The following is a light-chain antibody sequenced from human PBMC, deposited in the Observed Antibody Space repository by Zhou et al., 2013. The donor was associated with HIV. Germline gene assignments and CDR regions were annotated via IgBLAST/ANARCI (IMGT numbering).Light chain of an antibody. J-gene: IGKJ1*01. V-gene: IGKV1-5*03. CDR3: LPYYNYSWT. CDR1: QSLTSW. CDR2: KAS. Sequence: DIQMTQSPSTLSASVGDRVTITCRASQSLTSWLAWYQQKPGKAPKLLIYKASTLESGVPSRFSGSGSETEFTLTISSLQPDDFATYYCLPYYNYSWTFGQGTKVEIK.